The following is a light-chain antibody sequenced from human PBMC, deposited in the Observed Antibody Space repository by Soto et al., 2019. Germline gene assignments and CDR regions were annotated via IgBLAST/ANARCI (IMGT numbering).Light chain of an antibody. CDR3: CSYAGSSTFEV. CDR2: EVS. V-gene: IGLV2-23*02. Sequence: QSVLNHPASVFGSPGQSLTISFPGNSNDGGSYNLVSWYQQYPGKAPKLMIYEVSKRPSGVSNRFSGSKSGNTASLTISGLQAEDEADYYCCSYAGSSTFEVFGGGTKVTVL. J-gene: IGLJ3*02. CDR1: SNDGGSYNL.